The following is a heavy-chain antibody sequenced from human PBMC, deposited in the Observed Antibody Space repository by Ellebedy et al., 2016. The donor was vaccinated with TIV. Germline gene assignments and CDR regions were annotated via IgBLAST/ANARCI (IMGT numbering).Heavy chain of an antibody. CDR2: FGVSGDST. J-gene: IGHJ4*02. D-gene: IGHD6-13*01. CDR3: ARVRIAAAAMDY. CDR1: GFTFSNYA. Sequence: GESLKISCAASGFTFSNYAMSWVRQAPGKGLEWVSGFGVSGDSTYYADSVKGRFTISRDNAKNSLFLQMNSLRAEDTAVYYCARVRIAAAAMDYWGQGTLVTVSS. V-gene: IGHV3-23*01.